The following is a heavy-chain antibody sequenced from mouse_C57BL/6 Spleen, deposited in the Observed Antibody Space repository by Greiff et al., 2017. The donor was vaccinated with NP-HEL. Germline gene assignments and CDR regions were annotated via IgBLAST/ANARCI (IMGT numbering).Heavy chain of an antibody. Sequence: QVQLQQPGAELVRPGSSVKLSCKASGYTFTSYWMDWVKQRPGQGLEWIGNIYPSDSATHYNQKFKDKATLTVDKSSSTAYMQLSSLTSEDSAVYYCARTYYGNYGDFAMDYWGQGTSVTVSS. V-gene: IGHV1-61*01. CDR3: ARTYYGNYGDFAMDY. J-gene: IGHJ4*01. D-gene: IGHD2-10*01. CDR2: IYPSDSAT. CDR1: GYTFTSYW.